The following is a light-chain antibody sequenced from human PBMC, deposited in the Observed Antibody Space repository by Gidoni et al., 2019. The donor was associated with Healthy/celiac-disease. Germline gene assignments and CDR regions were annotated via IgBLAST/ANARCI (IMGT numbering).Light chain of an antibody. J-gene: IGKJ5*01. V-gene: IGKV3-20*01. Sequence: EIVLTQSPGTLSLSPGERATLSCRASQSVSSSYLAWYQQKPGQAPRLLIYGASSRATGIPHRFSGSGSGTDFTLTISRLEPEDFAVYYCQQYGSSPTFGQXTRLEIK. CDR1: QSVSSSY. CDR2: GAS. CDR3: QQYGSSPT.